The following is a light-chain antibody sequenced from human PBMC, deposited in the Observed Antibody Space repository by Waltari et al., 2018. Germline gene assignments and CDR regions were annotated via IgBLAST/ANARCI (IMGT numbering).Light chain of an antibody. V-gene: IGLV2-14*03. CDR3: ASYTSSYTWV. CDR1: NSDVGGYDS. Sequence: QSALTQPASVSGSPGQSITISCTGTNSDVGGYDSVSWFQQHPGTAPRLMIFGVSDRPSGLSNRFSGSKSGNTASLTISGLQAEDEAHYYCASYTSSYTWVFGGGTKLTVL. J-gene: IGLJ3*02. CDR2: GVS.